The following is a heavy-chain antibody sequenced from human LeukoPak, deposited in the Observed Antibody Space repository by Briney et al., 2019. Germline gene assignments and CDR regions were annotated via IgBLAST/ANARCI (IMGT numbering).Heavy chain of an antibody. V-gene: IGHV3-74*01. J-gene: IGHJ4*02. CDR1: GFTFSTSW. Sequence: PRGSPRPSCAASGFTFSTSWMHWVRQDPGKGLVWVSRIKSDGTGTIYADSVKGRFTISRDNAKNTLYLQMNSLRAEDTAVYYCARSSPGYALFDYCVQGTPVTVSS. D-gene: IGHD1-1*01. CDR2: IKSDGTGT. CDR3: ARSSPGYALFDY.